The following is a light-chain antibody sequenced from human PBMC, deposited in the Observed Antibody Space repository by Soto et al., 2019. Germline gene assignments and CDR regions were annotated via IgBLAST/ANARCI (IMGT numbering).Light chain of an antibody. CDR2: DAS. V-gene: IGKV1-5*01. Sequence: DIQMTQSPSTLSASVGDRVTITCRASQSISSWLAWYQQKPGKAPKLLIYDASSLESGVPSRFSGSGSGTEFTLTISSLQPDDFATYYCQQYNSYSTTFGQGRLLEVK. J-gene: IGKJ5*01. CDR1: QSISSW. CDR3: QQYNSYSTT.